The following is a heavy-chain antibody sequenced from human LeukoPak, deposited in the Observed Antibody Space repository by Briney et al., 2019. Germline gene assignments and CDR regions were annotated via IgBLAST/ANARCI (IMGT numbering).Heavy chain of an antibody. CDR2: ISAYNANT. D-gene: IGHD1-1*01. V-gene: IGHV1-18*01. J-gene: IGHJ4*02. CDR1: GYTFSSYG. Sequence: ASVKVSCKASGYTFSSYGIYWMRQAPGQGLEWLGWISAYNANTNYAQKLQGRVTMTTDTSTSTAYMELRSLRSDDTAVYYCTRATGAGLIDYWGQGTLVTVSS. CDR3: TRATGAGLIDY.